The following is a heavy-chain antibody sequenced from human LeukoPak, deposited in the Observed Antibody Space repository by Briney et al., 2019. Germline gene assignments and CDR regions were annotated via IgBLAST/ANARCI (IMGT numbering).Heavy chain of an antibody. Sequence: GGSLKLSCAASGFTFSGSAIHWVRQSSGKGLEWLGQIDKKDKGYATATAYAASVKGRFTISRDDSINTAYLQMKSLKTEDTALYYCTRDSGTYNWFDPWGQGTLVTVSS. D-gene: IGHD1-26*01. CDR3: TRDSGTYNWFDP. CDR2: IDKKDKGYATAT. CDR1: GFTFSGSA. J-gene: IGHJ5*02. V-gene: IGHV3-73*01.